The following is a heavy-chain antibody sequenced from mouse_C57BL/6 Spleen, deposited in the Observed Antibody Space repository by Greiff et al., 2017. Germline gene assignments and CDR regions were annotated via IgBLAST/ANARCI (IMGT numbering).Heavy chain of an antibody. Sequence: QVQLKQPGAELVKPGASVKLSCKASGYTFTSYWMHWVKQRPGQGLEWIGMIHPNSGSTNYNEKFKSKATLTVDKSSSTAYMQLSSLTSEDSAVYYCAREDSSGYPFDYWGQGTTLTVSS. V-gene: IGHV1-64*01. J-gene: IGHJ2*01. CDR2: IHPNSGST. CDR3: AREDSSGYPFDY. CDR1: GYTFTSYW. D-gene: IGHD3-2*02.